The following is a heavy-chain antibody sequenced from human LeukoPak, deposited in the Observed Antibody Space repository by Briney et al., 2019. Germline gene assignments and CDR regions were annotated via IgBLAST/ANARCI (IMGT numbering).Heavy chain of an antibody. Sequence: SETLSLTCTVSGGSISTYYWTWIRQPPGKGLEWIGYIYYSGSTNYNPSLKSRVTISEDTSKNQFSLKLSSVTAADTAVYYCAREEDGPTVWGQGTLVTVSS. D-gene: IGHD4-17*01. J-gene: IGHJ4*02. CDR1: GGSISTYY. CDR3: AREEDGPTV. CDR2: IYYSGST. V-gene: IGHV4-59*01.